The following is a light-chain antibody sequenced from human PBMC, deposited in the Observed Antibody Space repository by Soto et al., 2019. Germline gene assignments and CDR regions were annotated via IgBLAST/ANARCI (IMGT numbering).Light chain of an antibody. Sequence: LTQSPATLSWSPARRTTLSSRASKFLTRYLDWYEQKPGQLPSRLISDKSKRAAGVTASFTGSRYGIAFSLPLSSLEPDDFALYFCHPRNTFGQGTRLEI. CDR1: KFLTRY. CDR2: DKS. CDR3: HPRNT. J-gene: IGKJ5*01. V-gene: IGKV3-11*01.